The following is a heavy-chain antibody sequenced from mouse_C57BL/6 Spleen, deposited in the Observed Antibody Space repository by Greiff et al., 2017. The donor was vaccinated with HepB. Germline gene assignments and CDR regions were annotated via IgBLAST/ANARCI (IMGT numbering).Heavy chain of an antibody. CDR1: GYTFTSYW. D-gene: IGHD1-1*01. V-gene: IGHV1-64*01. J-gene: IGHJ1*03. CDR2: IHPNSGST. Sequence: QVQLQQPGAELVKPGASVKLSCKASGYTFTSYWMHWVKQRPGQGLEWIGMIHPNSGSTNYNEKFKSKATLTVDKSSSTAYMQLSSLTSEDSAVYYCARSYYGSRSLHWYFDVWGTGTTVTVSS. CDR3: ARSYYGSRSLHWYFDV.